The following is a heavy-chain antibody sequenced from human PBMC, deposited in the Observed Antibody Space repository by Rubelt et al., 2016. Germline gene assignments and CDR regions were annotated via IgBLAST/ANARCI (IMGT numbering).Heavy chain of an antibody. CDR1: GGSFSGYY. D-gene: IGHD1-14*01. Sequence: QVQLQQWGAGLLKPSETLSLTCAVYGGSFSGYYWNWIRQRPGEGLEGIGEINHSGSTNYNQSLKSRVTISVKTSKNQFSLKLSSVTAADTAVYYCARGRNPDYWGQGTLVTVSS. CDR2: INHSGST. CDR3: ARGRNPDY. V-gene: IGHV4-34*01. J-gene: IGHJ4*02.